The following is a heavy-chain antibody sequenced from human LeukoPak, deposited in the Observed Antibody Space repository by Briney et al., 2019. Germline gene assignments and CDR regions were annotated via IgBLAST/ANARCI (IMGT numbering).Heavy chain of an antibody. CDR2: IIPILGIA. Sequence: SVKVSCKASGGTFSSYAISWVRQAPGQGLEWMGRIIPILGIANYAQKFQGRVTITADKSTSTAYMELSSLRSEDTAVYYCARAPTGYYDSSGYYSSLNPFDPWGQGTLVTVSS. CDR1: GGTFSSYA. CDR3: ARAPTGYYDSSGYYSSLNPFDP. V-gene: IGHV1-69*04. J-gene: IGHJ5*02. D-gene: IGHD3-22*01.